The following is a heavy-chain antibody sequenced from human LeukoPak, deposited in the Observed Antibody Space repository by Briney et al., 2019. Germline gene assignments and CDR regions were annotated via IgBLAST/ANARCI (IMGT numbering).Heavy chain of an antibody. D-gene: IGHD6-13*01. V-gene: IGHV3-21*01. CDR1: GFTFSSYS. Sequence: GGSLRLPCAASGFTFSSYSMNWVRQAPGKGLEWVSCISSSSSSYIYYADSVKGRFTISRDNAKNSLYLQMNSLRAEDAAVYYCARDRSSSRDLDYWGQGTLVTVSS. CDR2: ISSSSSSYI. CDR3: ARDRSSSRDLDY. J-gene: IGHJ4*02.